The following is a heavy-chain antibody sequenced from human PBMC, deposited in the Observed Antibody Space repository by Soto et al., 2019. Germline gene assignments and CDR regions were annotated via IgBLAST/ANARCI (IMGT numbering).Heavy chain of an antibody. CDR2: ISNDESNK. J-gene: IGHJ5*02. CDR3: AKGSGSGWYGWFAP. CDR1: GFTFSTYS. D-gene: IGHD6-19*01. Sequence: PGGSLRLSCAASGFTFSTYSMNWVRQAPGKGLEWVALISNDESNKSYADSVKGRFTISRDNSKNTLYLQMNSLITDDTAVSYCAKGSGSGWYGWFAPWGQGTLVTVSS. V-gene: IGHV3-30*18.